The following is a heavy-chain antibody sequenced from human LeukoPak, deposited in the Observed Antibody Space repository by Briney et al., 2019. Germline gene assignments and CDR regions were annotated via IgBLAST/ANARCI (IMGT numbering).Heavy chain of an antibody. CDR1: GFTFSSYA. V-gene: IGHV3-30*04. D-gene: IGHD6-13*01. J-gene: IGHJ4*02. Sequence: PGGSLRLSCAASGFTFSSYAMSWVRQAPGKGLEWVAVISYDGSNKYYADSVKGRFTISRDNSKNALYLQMNSLRAEDTAVYYCARERWSSSWTKSEYFDYWGQGTLVTVSS. CDR2: ISYDGSNK. CDR3: ARERWSSSWTKSEYFDY.